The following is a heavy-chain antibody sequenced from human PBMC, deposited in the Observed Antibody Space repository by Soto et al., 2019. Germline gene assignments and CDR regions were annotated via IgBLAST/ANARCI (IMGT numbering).Heavy chain of an antibody. D-gene: IGHD6-19*01. CDR3: AKVRAQWLATHYYYYGMDV. CDR1: GFTFSSYA. CDR2: ISGSGGST. Sequence: GGSLRLSCAASGFTFSSYAMSWVRQAPGKGLEWVSAISGSGGSTYYADSVKGRFTISRDNSKNTLYLQMNSLRAEDTAVYYCAKVRAQWLATHYYYYGMDVWGQGTTVTVSS. V-gene: IGHV3-23*01. J-gene: IGHJ6*02.